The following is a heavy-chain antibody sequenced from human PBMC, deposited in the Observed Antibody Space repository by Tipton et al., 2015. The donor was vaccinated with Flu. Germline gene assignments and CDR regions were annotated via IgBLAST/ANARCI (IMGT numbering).Heavy chain of an antibody. D-gene: IGHD4-17*01. CDR3: ARSTFGDYFYWYFDL. CDR2: SNHSGST. Sequence: GLVKPSETLSLTCAVYGGSFSGYYWSWIRQPPGKGLEWIGESNHSGSTNYNPSLKSRVTISVDTSKNQFSLKLSSVTAADTAVYYCARSTFGDYFYWYFDLWGRGTLVTVSS. CDR1: GGSFSGYY. V-gene: IGHV4-34*01. J-gene: IGHJ2*01.